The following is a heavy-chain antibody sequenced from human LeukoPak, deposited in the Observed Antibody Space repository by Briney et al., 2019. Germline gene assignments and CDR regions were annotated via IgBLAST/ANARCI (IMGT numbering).Heavy chain of an antibody. CDR3: ATVLGRGQQLVVGSFDY. J-gene: IGHJ4*02. Sequence: ASVKVSCKVSGYTLTELSTHWVRQAPGKGLEWRGGFDPEDGETIYAQKFQGRVTMTEDTSTDTAYMELSSLRSGDTAVYYCATVLGRGQQLVVGSFDYWGQGTLVTVSS. D-gene: IGHD6-13*01. CDR1: GYTLTELS. CDR2: FDPEDGET. V-gene: IGHV1-24*01.